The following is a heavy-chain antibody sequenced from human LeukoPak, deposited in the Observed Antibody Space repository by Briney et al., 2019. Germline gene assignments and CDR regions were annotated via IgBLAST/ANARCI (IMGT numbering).Heavy chain of an antibody. CDR2: LSGSGDDT. Sequence: PGGSLRLSCAASGFTFSSYAMNWVRQAPGKGLEWVSSLSGSGDDTYYADSVKGRFTISRDNSENTVYLQMNSVRAEDTAVYYCARGSGYSHWGQGTLVTVSS. V-gene: IGHV3-23*01. CDR3: ARGSGYSH. D-gene: IGHD3-3*01. J-gene: IGHJ4*02. CDR1: GFTFSSYA.